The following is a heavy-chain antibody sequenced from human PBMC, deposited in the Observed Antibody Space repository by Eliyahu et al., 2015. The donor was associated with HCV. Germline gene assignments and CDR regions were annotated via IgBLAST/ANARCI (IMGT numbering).Heavy chain of an antibody. J-gene: IGHJ4*02. CDR1: GASFSGYY. V-gene: IGHV4-34*01. Sequence: QVQLQQWGAGLLKPSETLSLTCAVYGASFSGYYWNWIRQPPGKGLEWIGEINHSGSTNYNPSLKSRVTISADTSKNQFSLKLSSVTAADTAVYYCARRGYYDSGSYPPTYWGQGTLVTVSS. CDR2: INHSGST. CDR3: ARRGYYDSGSYPPTY. D-gene: IGHD3-10*01.